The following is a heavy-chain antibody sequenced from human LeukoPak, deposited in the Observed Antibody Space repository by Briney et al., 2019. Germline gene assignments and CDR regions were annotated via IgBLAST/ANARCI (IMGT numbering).Heavy chain of an antibody. Sequence: SETLSLTCAVSGGSISSGGYSWSWIRQPPGKGLEWIGYIYQSGSTYYNPSLKSRVTISVDTSKNQFSLKLSSVTAADTAVYYCAGGTMIVMGAPPWYFDLWGRGTLVTVSS. D-gene: IGHD3-22*01. J-gene: IGHJ2*01. CDR2: IYQSGST. V-gene: IGHV4-30-2*01. CDR3: AGGTMIVMGAPPWYFDL. CDR1: GGSISSGGYS.